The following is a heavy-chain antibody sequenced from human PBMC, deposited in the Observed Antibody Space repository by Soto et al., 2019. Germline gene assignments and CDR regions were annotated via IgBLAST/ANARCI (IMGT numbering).Heavy chain of an antibody. J-gene: IGHJ4*02. D-gene: IGHD6-19*01. CDR2: SRNKANSYTT. Sequence: EVQLVESGGGLVQPGGSLRLSCAASGFTFSDHYMDWVRQAPGKGLEWVGRSRNKANSYTTEYAASVKGRFTISRDDSKNSLYLQMNSLKAEDTAVYYCARRFFSSGGYFDYWGQGTLVAVSS. V-gene: IGHV3-72*01. CDR3: ARRFFSSGGYFDY. CDR1: GFTFSDHY.